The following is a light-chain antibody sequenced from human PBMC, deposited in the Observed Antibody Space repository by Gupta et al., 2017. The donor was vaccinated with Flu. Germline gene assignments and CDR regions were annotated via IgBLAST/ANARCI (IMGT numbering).Light chain of an antibody. CDR1: GHNY. CDR2: LAS. CDR3: MQALETPFT. Sequence: GHNYLNWYLQKPGQSPQLIIYLASTRTSGVPARFDASGPGADFTLKINTVEAEDVGVYYCMQALETPFTFCPGTKVEIK. V-gene: IGKV2-28*01. J-gene: IGKJ3*01.